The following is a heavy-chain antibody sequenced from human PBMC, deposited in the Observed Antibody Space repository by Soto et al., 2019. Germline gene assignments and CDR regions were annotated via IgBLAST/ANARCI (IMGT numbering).Heavy chain of an antibody. CDR1: GFSLTTSGVG. CDR2: IYWDDDK. J-gene: IGHJ4*02. V-gene: IGHV2-5*02. CDR3: PHRVLRTVFGLVTTTAIYFDF. D-gene: IGHD3-3*01. Sequence: QITLNESGPTVVRPTETLTLTCRFSGFSLTTSGVGVGWIRQSPGKAPEWLALIYWDDDKRYSASLKSRPTTTKDSSKNQVVRPVSVLAPTDTATYYCPHRVLRTVFGLVTTTAIYFDFWGQGTPVAVSS.